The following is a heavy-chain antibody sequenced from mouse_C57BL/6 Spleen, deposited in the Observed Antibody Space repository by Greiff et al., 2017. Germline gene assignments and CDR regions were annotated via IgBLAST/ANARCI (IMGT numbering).Heavy chain of an antibody. CDR3: ARHDYYGNYDAMDY. Sequence: VKVVESGPGLVAPSQSLSITCTVSGFSLTSYGVHWVRQPPGKGLEWLVVIWSDGSTTYNSALKSRLSISKDNSKSQVFLKMNSLQTDDTAMYYCARHDYYGNYDAMDYWGQGTSVTVSS. V-gene: IGHV2-6-1*01. CDR2: IWSDGST. D-gene: IGHD2-1*01. CDR1: GFSLTSYG. J-gene: IGHJ4*01.